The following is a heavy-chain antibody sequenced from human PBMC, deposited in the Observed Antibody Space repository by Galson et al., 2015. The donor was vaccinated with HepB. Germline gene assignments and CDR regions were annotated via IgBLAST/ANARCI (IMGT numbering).Heavy chain of an antibody. V-gene: IGHV1-69*04. D-gene: IGHD6-6*01. CDR3: ARSIGRGWFDP. CDR2: IIPILGIP. J-gene: IGHJ5*02. CDR1: GGTFSSYA. Sequence: SVKVSCKASGGTFSSYAISWVRQAPGQGLEWMGRIIPILGIPNYAQKFQGRVAITADKSTSTAYMELSSLRSEDTAVYYCARSIGRGWFDPWGQGTLVTVSS.